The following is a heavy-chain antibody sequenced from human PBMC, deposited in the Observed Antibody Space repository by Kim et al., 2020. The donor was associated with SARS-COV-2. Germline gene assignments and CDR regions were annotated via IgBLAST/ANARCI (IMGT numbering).Heavy chain of an antibody. Sequence: SLKSRVTRSVDTSKNQFSLKLSSVTAADTAVYYCARGRGYCSGGSCHNDYWGQGTLVTVSS. D-gene: IGHD2-15*01. CDR3: ARGRGYCSGGSCHNDY. V-gene: IGHV4-34*01. J-gene: IGHJ4*02.